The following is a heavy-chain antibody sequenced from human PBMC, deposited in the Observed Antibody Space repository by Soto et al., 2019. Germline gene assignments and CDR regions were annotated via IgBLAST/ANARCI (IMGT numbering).Heavy chain of an antibody. J-gene: IGHJ4*02. Sequence: QVQLVQSGAEVKKPGASVKVSCKASGYTFTSYGISWVRQAPGQGLEWMGWISAYNGNTNYAQKLQGRVTMTTDTSTSTAYMELRSLSSDDTAVYYCARDDGIGCSGGSCYFDYWGQGTLVTVSS. CDR2: ISAYNGNT. CDR3: ARDDGIGCSGGSCYFDY. D-gene: IGHD2-15*01. CDR1: GYTFTSYG. V-gene: IGHV1-18*04.